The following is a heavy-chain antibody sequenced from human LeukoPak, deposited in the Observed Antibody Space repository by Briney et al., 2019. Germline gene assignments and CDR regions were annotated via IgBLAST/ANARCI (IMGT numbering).Heavy chain of an antibody. J-gene: IGHJ5*02. D-gene: IGHD3-10*01. CDR2: IYYSGST. Sequence: PWETLSLTCTVSGGSISSSTYYWGWIRQPPGKGLEWIGSIYYSGSTYYNPSLKSRVTISVDTSKNQFSLKLSSVTAADTAVYYCERGRGEGGGISMVRGARAPSYNWFDPWGHGTLVTVSS. CDR1: GGSISSSTYY. V-gene: IGHV4-39*07. CDR3: ERGRGEGGGISMVRGARAPSYNWFDP.